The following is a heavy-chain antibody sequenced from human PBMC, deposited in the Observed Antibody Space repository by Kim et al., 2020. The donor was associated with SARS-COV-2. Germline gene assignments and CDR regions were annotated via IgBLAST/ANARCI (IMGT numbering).Heavy chain of an antibody. D-gene: IGHD3-10*01. Sequence: SETLSLTCTVSGVSIGDSFWSWIRQSPGKGLEWLGYIYHTGTTTYNPSLKSRLTISLNTSQNHFSLRLTSAAAAEPAVYSCARHAGAGLFYNLGATFDP. V-gene: IGHV4-59*08. CDR3: ARHAGAGLFYNLGATFDP. J-gene: IGHJ5*02. CDR2: IYHTGTT. CDR1: GVSIGDSF.